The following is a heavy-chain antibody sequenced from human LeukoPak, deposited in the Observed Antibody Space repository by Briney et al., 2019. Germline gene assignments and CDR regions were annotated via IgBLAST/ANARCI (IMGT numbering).Heavy chain of an antibody. CDR3: ARASTIFGHFAY. CDR2: ITGSGST. CDR1: GDSPNIYY. J-gene: IGHJ4*02. Sequence: PSETLSPTCSVSGDSPNIYYWFWVRQPAGKGLEWIGRITGSGSTNYNPSLKSRVTMSLYTYKNQFSLRLTSVAAADSAVYYCARASTIFGHFAYWGRGTLVTVSS. D-gene: IGHD3-3*01. V-gene: IGHV4-4*07.